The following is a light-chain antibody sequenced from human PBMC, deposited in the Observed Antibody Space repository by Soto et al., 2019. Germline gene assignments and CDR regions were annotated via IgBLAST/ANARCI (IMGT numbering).Light chain of an antibody. Sequence: EIVLTQSPATLSLSPGERATLSCRASQSLGYYLAWFQQKHGQAPRLLIYDTSNRASGIPARFSGSGSGTAFTLTSSSLDPEDFAVYYCQQRRAWPLTFGGGTKVEIK. J-gene: IGKJ4*01. V-gene: IGKV3-11*01. CDR1: QSLGYY. CDR2: DTS. CDR3: QQRRAWPLT.